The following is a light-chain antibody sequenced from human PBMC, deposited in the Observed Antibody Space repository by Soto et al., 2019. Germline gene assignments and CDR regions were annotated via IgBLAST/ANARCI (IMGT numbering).Light chain of an antibody. CDR3: QQRSNWPPTWT. CDR1: QSVSSIY. Sequence: DIVLTQSPGTLSLSPGERATLSCRASQSVSSIYLAWYQQKPGQAPRLLIYGASNRATGIPDRFSGSGSGTDFTLTISSLEPEDFAGYYCQQRSNWPPTWTVGQGTKVDIK. J-gene: IGKJ1*01. V-gene: IGKV3D-20*02. CDR2: GAS.